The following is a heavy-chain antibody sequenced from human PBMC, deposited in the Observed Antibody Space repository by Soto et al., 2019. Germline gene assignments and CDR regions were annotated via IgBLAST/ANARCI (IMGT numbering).Heavy chain of an antibody. CDR1: GYTFTSYG. J-gene: IGHJ5*02. CDR2: ISAYNGNT. D-gene: IGHD7-27*01. V-gene: IGHV1-18*01. Sequence: QVQLVQSGAEVKKPGASVKVSCKASGYTFTSYGISWVRQAPGQGLEWMGWISAYNGNTNNAQKLQGRVTMTTETSRSSAYMEIGSLRPNDTGVYESVRSRHRLGWYNWFDPWGQGSLVTVS. CDR3: VRSRHRLGWYNWFDP.